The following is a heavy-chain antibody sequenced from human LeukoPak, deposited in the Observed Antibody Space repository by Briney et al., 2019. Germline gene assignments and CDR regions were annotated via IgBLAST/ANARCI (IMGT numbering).Heavy chain of an antibody. CDR1: GFTFSSYS. J-gene: IGHJ4*02. Sequence: GGPLRLSCAASGFTFSSYSMNWVRQAPGKGLEWVSFISTSSSYIHNADSVKGRFTISRDNAKNSLYLQMNSLRAEDTAVYYCARDVTYFDYWGQGTLVTVSS. D-gene: IGHD2/OR15-2a*01. V-gene: IGHV3-21*01. CDR2: ISTSSSYI. CDR3: ARDVTYFDY.